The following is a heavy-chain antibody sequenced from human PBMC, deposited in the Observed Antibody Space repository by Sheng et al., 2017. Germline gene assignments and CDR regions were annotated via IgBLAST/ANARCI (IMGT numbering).Heavy chain of an antibody. CDR2: ISSRSSDI. J-gene: IGHJ6*03. Sequence: EVQLVESGGGLVQPGGSQRLSCAASGFTFSSYSMNWVRQAPGKGLEWVSHISSRSSDIYYADSVKGRFTISRDNAKNSVYLQMNSLRAEDTAVYYCAREEALGWLRDDYYMDVWGTGTTVIVSS. V-gene: IGHV3-48*01. CDR1: GFTFSSYS. CDR3: AREEALGWLRDDYYMDV. D-gene: IGHD3-3*01.